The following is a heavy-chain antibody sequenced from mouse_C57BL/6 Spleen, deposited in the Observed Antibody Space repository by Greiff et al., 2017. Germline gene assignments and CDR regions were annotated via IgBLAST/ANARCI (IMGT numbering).Heavy chain of an antibody. CDR1: GYTFTSYW. J-gene: IGHJ1*03. CDR3: ARSYRASRYFDV. Sequence: QVQLQQPGAELVKPGASVKLSCKASGYTFTSYWMHWVKQRPGQGLEWIGMIHPNSGSTNYNEKFKSKATLTVDKSSSTAYMQLSSLTSEDSAVXYCARSYRASRYFDVWGTGTTVTVSS. V-gene: IGHV1-64*01. CDR2: IHPNSGST. D-gene: IGHD1-1*01.